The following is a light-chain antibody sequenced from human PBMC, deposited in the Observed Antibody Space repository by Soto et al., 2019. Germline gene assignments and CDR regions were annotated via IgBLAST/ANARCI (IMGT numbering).Light chain of an antibody. Sequence: DIQMTQSPSSLSASVGDRVTITCRASQDINNYLAWYQQKPGKPPKLLIYATSTLQSGVPSRFSGGGSGTDFTLTINCLQPEDVATYYCQRYNNGPPVSVGPGTKV. CDR3: QRYNNGPPVS. V-gene: IGKV1-27*01. CDR2: ATS. J-gene: IGKJ3*01. CDR1: QDINNY.